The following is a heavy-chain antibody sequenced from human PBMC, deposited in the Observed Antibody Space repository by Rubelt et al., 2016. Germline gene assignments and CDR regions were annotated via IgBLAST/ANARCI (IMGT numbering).Heavy chain of an antibody. CDR1: GYNIRSYG. D-gene: IGHD3-3*01. CDR2: IGSFSGQT. Sequence: GGEVKQPGASVKVSCKASGYNIRSYGITWVRQAPGQGLEWMGWIGSFSGQTHYNQKFQGRVTMTTDTSTSTTYMELRSLRSDDTAVYYCARVRSGYNYVDAFDIWGQGTMVTVSS. V-gene: IGHV1-18*01. CDR3: ARVRSGYNYVDAFDI. J-gene: IGHJ3*02.